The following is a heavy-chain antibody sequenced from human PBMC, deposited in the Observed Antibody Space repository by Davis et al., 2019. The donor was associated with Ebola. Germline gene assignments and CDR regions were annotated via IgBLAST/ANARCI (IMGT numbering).Heavy chain of an antibody. CDR3: AREVGGSSSWYSPVGAFDI. CDR2: FDPEDGET. V-gene: IGHV1-24*01. Sequence: AASVKVSCKASGYTFTSYDINWVRQATGQGLEWMGGFDPEDGETIYAQKFQGRVTMTEDTSTDTAYMELSSLRAEDTAVYYCAREVGGSSSWYSPVGAFDIWGQGTMVTVSS. J-gene: IGHJ3*02. D-gene: IGHD6-13*01. CDR1: GYTFTSYD.